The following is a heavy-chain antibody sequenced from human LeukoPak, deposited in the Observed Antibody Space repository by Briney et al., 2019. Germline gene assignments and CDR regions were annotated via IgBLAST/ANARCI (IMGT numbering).Heavy chain of an antibody. J-gene: IGHJ4*02. Sequence: GGSLRLSCAASGFTFSSYAMSWVRRAPGKGLEWVSAISGSGGNTYYADSVKGRFTISRDNSKNTLYLQMNSLRAEDTAVYYCAKDLGIVGASFDYWGQGTLVTVCS. CDR2: ISGSGGNT. V-gene: IGHV3-23*01. D-gene: IGHD1-26*01. CDR3: AKDLGIVGASFDY. CDR1: GFTFSSYA.